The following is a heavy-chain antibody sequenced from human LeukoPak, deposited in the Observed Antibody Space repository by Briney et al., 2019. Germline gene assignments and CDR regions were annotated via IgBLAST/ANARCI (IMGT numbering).Heavy chain of an antibody. Sequence: SETLSLTCAVSGGSISSAGYYWSWIRQLPGKGLEWIGYISYTGSTYYNPSLKSRVIISRDTSKNQFSLKLSSVTAADTAIYYCARGDYWGQGTLVTVSS. V-gene: IGHV4-31*11. CDR3: ARGDY. CDR2: ISYTGST. J-gene: IGHJ4*02. CDR1: GGSISSAGYY.